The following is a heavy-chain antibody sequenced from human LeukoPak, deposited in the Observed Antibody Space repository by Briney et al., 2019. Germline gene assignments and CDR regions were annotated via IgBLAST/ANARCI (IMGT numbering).Heavy chain of an antibody. CDR2: VKQDGSEK. J-gene: IGHJ4*02. D-gene: IGHD3-10*01. Sequence: GGSLRLSCVASGFTFINHWMTWVRQAPGKGLEWVAHVKQDGSEKHYVDSVKGRFTISRDNAKNSVYLQMNSVRVEDTAVYYCARDRGRAEDYWGQGILVTVSS. V-gene: IGHV3-7*01. CDR3: ARDRGRAEDY. CDR1: GFTFINHW.